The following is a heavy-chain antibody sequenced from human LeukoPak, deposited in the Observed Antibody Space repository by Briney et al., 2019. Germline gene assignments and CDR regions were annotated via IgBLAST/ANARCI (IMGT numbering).Heavy chain of an antibody. CDR2: IKEDGSEK. Sequence: GGSLRLSCAASGFILCTYWMNWVRQAPGKGLEWVANIKEDGSEKYYVDSVKGRFTISRDNAKNSLYLEMNSLRAEDTAVYYCARDRNTDFWSGYYTNYCDYWGQGTLVTVSS. CDR1: GFILCTYW. CDR3: ARDRNTDFWSGYYTNYCDY. D-gene: IGHD3-3*01. V-gene: IGHV3-7*01. J-gene: IGHJ4*02.